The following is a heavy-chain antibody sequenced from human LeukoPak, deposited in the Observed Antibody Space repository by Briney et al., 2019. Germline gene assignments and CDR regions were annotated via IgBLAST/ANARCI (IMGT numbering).Heavy chain of an antibody. CDR1: GFTFSTYA. CDR2: ISYDGDNK. CDR3: ARAERWLQLRWYFDS. Sequence: PGGSLRLSCAASGFTFSTYAMHWVRQAPGKGLEWVAIISYDGDNKYYADSVKGRFTISRDNSKNTLYLQMNSLRGEDTAVYYCARAERWLQLRWYFDSWGQGTLVTVSS. V-gene: IGHV3-30-3*01. D-gene: IGHD5-24*01. J-gene: IGHJ4*02.